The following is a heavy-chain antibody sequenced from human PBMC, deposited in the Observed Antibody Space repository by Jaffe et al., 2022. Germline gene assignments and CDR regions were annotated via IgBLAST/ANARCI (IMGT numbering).Heavy chain of an antibody. CDR3: ARDQDGYNYTFDQ. Sequence: QVQLQESGPGLVKPSESLSLTCAVSGYSISSGYYWGWIRQPLGEGLQWIGSIYHSGSTYLNPSLSSRVTISVDTSKNQFSLKLSSVTAADTAIYYCARDQDGYNYTFDQWGQGTLVTVSS. CDR1: GYSISSGYY. V-gene: IGHV4-38-2*02. CDR2: IYHSGST. D-gene: IGHD5-12*01. J-gene: IGHJ4*02.